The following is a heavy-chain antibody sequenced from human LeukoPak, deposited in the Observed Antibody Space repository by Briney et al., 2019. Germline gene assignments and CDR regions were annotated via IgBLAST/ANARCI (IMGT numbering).Heavy chain of an antibody. Sequence: SETLSFTCSVSGRSISSGDYYWSWIRQSPGKGLDWIGYIYYNGNTYYNPFLKSRITMSLHTSKNQFSLKLSSVTAADTAVYYCASRDETGYWYFDLWGRGTLVTVSS. CDR1: GRSISSGDYY. J-gene: IGHJ2*01. D-gene: IGHD5-24*01. CDR2: IYYNGNT. V-gene: IGHV4-30-4*01. CDR3: ASRDETGYWYFDL.